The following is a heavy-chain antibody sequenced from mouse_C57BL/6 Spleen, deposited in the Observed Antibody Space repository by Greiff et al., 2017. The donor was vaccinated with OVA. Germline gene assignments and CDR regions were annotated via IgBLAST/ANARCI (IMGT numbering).Heavy chain of an antibody. Sequence: EVKLVESGGGLVKPGGSLKLSCAASGFTFSDYGMHWVRQAPEKGLEWVAYISSGSSTIYYADTVKGRFTISRDNAKNTLFLQMTSLRSEETAMYYSARGYYGSIYDRYFAVWGTGATVTVSA. J-gene: IGHJ1*03. CDR2: ISSGSSTI. V-gene: IGHV5-17*01. CDR3: ARGYYGSIYDRYFAV. D-gene: IGHD1-1*01. CDR1: GFTFSDYG.